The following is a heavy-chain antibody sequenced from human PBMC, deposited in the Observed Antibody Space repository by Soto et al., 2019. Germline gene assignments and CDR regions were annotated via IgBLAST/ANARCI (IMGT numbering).Heavy chain of an antibody. V-gene: IGHV3-9*01. CDR2: INWNGRVL. CDR1: GVNFDDYA. D-gene: IGHD3-3*01. Sequence: GGSLRLSCVVTGVNFDDYAMHWVRQAPGKGLEWVSGINWNGRVLAYADSVKGRFTISRDNARNSLYLQMDSLRDEDTALYYCAKGRYDFWSPYYFDPGGQGTLVTGSS. CDR3: AKGRYDFWSPYYFDP. J-gene: IGHJ4*02.